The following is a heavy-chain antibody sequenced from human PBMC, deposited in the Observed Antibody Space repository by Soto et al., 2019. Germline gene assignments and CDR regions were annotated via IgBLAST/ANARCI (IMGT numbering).Heavy chain of an antibody. CDR1: GGSISDYY. J-gene: IGHJ5*02. CDR2: IYYSGGT. CDR3: ARTVLRFSVYNWFDP. V-gene: IGHV4-59*08. Sequence: KPSETLSLTCTVSGGSISDYYWSWILQPPGKGLEWIGYIYYSGGTNYNPSLKSRVTISVDTSKNQFSLKLSSVTAADTAVYYCARTVLRFSVYNWFDPSGQGTLVTVSS. D-gene: IGHD3-3*01.